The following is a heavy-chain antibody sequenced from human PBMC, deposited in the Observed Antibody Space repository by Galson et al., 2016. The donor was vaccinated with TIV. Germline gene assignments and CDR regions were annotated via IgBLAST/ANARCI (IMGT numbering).Heavy chain of an antibody. CDR1: GYNFTDYY. J-gene: IGHJ6*02. D-gene: IGHD2-8*02. Sequence: VKVSCKASGYNFTDYYLHWMQQAPGKGFEWMGHVDPEDGKTKYAAKFQGRVTMTADTSTDTAYRELGSLRSEDTAIYYCTTVRLRGTGGMDVWGQGTTVTVSS. CDR3: TTVRLRGTGGMDV. CDR2: VDPEDGKT. V-gene: IGHV1-69-2*01.